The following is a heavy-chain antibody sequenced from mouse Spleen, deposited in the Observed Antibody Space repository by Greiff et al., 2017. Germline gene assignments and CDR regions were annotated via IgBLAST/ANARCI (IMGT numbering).Heavy chain of an antibody. CDR2: ISSGSSTI. V-gene: IGHV5-17*01. D-gene: IGHD2-3*01. CDR3: ARDGYWAWFAY. J-gene: IGHJ3*01. CDR1: GFTFSDYG. Sequence: EVKLVESGGGLVKPGGSLKLSCAASGFTFSDYGMHWVRQAPEKGLEWVAYISSGSSTIYYADTVKGRFTISRDNAKNTLFLQMTSLRSEDTAMYYCARDGYWAWFAYWGQGTLVTVSA.